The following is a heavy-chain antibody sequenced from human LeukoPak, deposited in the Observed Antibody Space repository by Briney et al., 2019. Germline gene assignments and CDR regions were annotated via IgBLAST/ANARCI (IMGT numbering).Heavy chain of an antibody. CDR3: ARSIGWYTPFDY. Sequence: ASVKVSCKASGYTFTNYYMHWVRQAPGQGLEWMGIINPSGGSTSYAQKFQGRVTMTRVTSTSTVYMELSSLRSEDTAVFYCARSIGWYTPFDYWGQGTLVTVSS. D-gene: IGHD6-19*01. CDR1: GYTFTNYY. J-gene: IGHJ4*02. CDR2: INPSGGST. V-gene: IGHV1-46*01.